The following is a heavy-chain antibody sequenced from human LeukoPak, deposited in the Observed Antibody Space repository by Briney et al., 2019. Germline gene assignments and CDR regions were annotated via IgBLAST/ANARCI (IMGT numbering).Heavy chain of an antibody. J-gene: IGHJ4*02. V-gene: IGHV4-59*01. Sequence: SETLSLTCTVSGGSISSYYWSWIRQPPGKGLEWIGYIYYSGSTNYNPSLKSRVTISVDTSKNQFSLKLSSVTAADTAVYYCASTYSGGYFLFDYWGQGTLVTVSS. D-gene: IGHD1-26*01. CDR2: IYYSGST. CDR3: ASTYSGGYFLFDY. CDR1: GGSISSYY.